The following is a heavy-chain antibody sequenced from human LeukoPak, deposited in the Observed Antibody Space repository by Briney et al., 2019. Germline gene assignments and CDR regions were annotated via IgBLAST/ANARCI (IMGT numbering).Heavy chain of an antibody. J-gene: IGHJ6*02. V-gene: IGHV4-59*01. CDR3: ARDWLGYCSSTSCYGNYYYYGMDV. D-gene: IGHD2-2*03. Sequence: SETLSLTCAVYGGSFTDYYWSWIRQPPGKGLEWIGYIYYSGSTNYNPSLKSRVTISVDTSKNQFSLKLSSVTAADTAVYYCARDWLGYCSSTSCYGNYYYYGMDVWGQGTTVTVSS. CDR2: IYYSGST. CDR1: GGSFTDYY.